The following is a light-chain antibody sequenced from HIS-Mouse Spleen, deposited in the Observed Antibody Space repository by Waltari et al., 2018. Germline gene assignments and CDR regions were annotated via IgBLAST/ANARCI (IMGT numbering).Light chain of an antibody. CDR1: QSISTW. CDR2: KAS. Sequence: DIQMTKSPSTLSASVGDILTIPCRTSQSISTWLAWYQQKPGKAPNLLIYKASSLESGVPSRFSGSGSGTEFTLTISSLQPDDFATYYCQQYNSYPYTFGQGTKLEIK. V-gene: IGKV1-5*03. J-gene: IGKJ2*01. CDR3: QQYNSYPYT.